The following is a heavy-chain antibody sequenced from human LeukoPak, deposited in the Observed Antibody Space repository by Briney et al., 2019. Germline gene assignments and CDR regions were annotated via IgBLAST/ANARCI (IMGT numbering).Heavy chain of an antibody. CDR2: IYYSGST. J-gene: IGHJ4*02. V-gene: IGHV4-31*03. D-gene: IGHD3-3*01. CDR1: GDSINSAAYY. CDR3: ARDNDFWSGYYSFDF. Sequence: SQTLSLTCTVSGDSINSAAYYWSWIRQHPGKGLEWIGYIYYSGSTSYNPSLQSRVTISIDTSKNQFSLKLSSVAAADTAVYYCARDNDFWSGYYSFDFWGRGTLVTVSS.